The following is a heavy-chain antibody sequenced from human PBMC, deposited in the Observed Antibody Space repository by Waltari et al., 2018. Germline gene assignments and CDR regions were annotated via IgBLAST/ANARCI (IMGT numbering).Heavy chain of an antibody. J-gene: IGHJ4*02. CDR1: GFTFSSYW. Sequence: EVQLVESGGGLVQPGGSLRLSCAASGFTFSSYWMSWVRQAPGKGLELVANIKQDGSEKYYVDSVKGRFTISRDNAKNSLYLQMNSLRAEDTAVYYCARPLYSSSWYGGYWGQGTLVTVSS. V-gene: IGHV3-7*01. CDR3: ARPLYSSSWYGGY. CDR2: IKQDGSEK. D-gene: IGHD6-13*01.